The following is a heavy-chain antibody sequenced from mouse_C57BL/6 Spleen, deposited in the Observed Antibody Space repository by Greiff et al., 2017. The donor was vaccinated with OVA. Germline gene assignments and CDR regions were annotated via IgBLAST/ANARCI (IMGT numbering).Heavy chain of an antibody. J-gene: IGHJ4*01. D-gene: IGHD2-4*01. CDR3: ARRDYPSYYYAMDY. CDR1: GYTFTSYW. CDR2: IDPNRGGT. Sequence: QVQLQQPGAELVKPGASVKLSCKASGYTFTSYWMHWVKQRPGRGLEWIVRIDPNRGGTKYNEKFKSKATLTVDKPYSTAYMQLSSLTSEDSAVYYCARRDYPSYYYAMDYWGQGTSVTVSS. V-gene: IGHV1-72*01.